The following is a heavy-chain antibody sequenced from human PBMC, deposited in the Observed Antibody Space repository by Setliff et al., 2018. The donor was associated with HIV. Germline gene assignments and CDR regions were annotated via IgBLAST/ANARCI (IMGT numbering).Heavy chain of an antibody. CDR1: GDSISSDDHY. J-gene: IGHJ4*02. Sequence: PSETLSLTCTVSGDSISSDDHYWSWIRQTPGKGLEWIGYIFNTGSTYYRSSLESRVTISVDTSNNQFSLRLKSVTAADTAVYFCAQMSISASVYFDYWGQGTLVTVSS. D-gene: IGHD2-21*01. V-gene: IGHV4-30-4*08. CDR3: AQMSISASVYFDY. CDR2: IFNTGST.